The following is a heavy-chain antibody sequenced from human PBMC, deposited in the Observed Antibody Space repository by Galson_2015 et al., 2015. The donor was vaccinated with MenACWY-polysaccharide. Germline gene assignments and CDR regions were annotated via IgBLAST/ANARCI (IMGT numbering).Heavy chain of an antibody. D-gene: IGHD3-22*01. Sequence: SLRLSCAASGFTFSNYAMNWVRQAPGKGLEWVSAISGSGGTTYYADSVKGRFTISRDSSKNTLYLQMSSLRAEDTALYYCAKTASSGFGSRDCWGQASLGTASS. J-gene: IGHJ4*02. CDR1: GFTFSNYA. CDR2: ISGSGGTT. CDR3: AKTASSGFGSRDC. V-gene: IGHV3-23*01.